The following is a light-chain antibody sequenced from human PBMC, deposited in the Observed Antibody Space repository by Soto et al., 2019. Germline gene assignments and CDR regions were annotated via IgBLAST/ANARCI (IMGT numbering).Light chain of an antibody. CDR1: QNIRSW. Sequence: DIQMIQSPSTLSASVGDRVTITCRASQNIRSWLAWYQQKPGKAPKLLIYKASSLEGGVPSRFSGSGSGTDFTLTISSLQPEDFATYFCQQLSTYPFTFGQGTRLEIK. J-gene: IGKJ5*01. V-gene: IGKV1-5*03. CDR2: KAS. CDR3: QQLSTYPFT.